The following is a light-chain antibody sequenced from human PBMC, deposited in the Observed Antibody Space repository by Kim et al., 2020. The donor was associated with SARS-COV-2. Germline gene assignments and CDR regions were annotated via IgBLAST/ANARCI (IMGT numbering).Light chain of an antibody. J-gene: IGKJ1*01. CDR3: QQYYSYPQT. CDR1: QGISSY. CDR2: AAS. Sequence: AATGDRVTITCRASQGISSYLAWYQQKPGKAPKLLIYAASTLQSGVPSRFSGSGSGTDFTLTISCLQSEDFATYYCQQYYSYPQTFGQGTKVEIK. V-gene: IGKV1-8*01.